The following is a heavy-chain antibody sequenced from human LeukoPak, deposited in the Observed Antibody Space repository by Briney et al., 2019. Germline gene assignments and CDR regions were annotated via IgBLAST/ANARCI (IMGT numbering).Heavy chain of an antibody. CDR2: INHSGST. D-gene: IGHD6-19*01. Sequence: SETLSLTCAVYGGSFSGYYWSWIRQPPGKGLEWIGEINHSGSTNCNPSLKSRVTISVDTSKNQFPLKLSSVTAADTAVYYCARDPPRLSPWLVRGYYYMDVWGKGTTVTVSS. V-gene: IGHV4-34*01. CDR1: GGSFSGYY. CDR3: ARDPPRLSPWLVRGYYYMDV. J-gene: IGHJ6*03.